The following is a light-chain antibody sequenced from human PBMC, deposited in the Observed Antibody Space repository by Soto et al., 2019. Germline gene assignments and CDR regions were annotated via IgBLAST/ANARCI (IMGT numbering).Light chain of an antibody. CDR1: SSDIGGYNY. Sequence: QSVLTQPASVSEPPGQSITISCAGTSSDIGGYNYVSWYQQHPDKAPKLMIYGVTNRPSGVSDRFSGSKSGNTASLTISGLQAEDEDDYYCTSYTSSSTYVFGTGTKVT. V-gene: IGLV2-14*01. CDR3: TSYTSSSTYV. J-gene: IGLJ1*01. CDR2: GVT.